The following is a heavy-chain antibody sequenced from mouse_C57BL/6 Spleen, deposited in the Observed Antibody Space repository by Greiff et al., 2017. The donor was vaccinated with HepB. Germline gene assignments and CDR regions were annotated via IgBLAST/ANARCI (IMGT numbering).Heavy chain of an antibody. V-gene: IGHV2-2*01. D-gene: IGHD2-5*01. CDR3: ASSSNYPLWYFDV. Sequence: VKLMESGPGLVQPSQSLSITRTVSGFSLTSYGVHWVRQSPGKGLEWLGVIWSGGSTDYNAAFISRLSISKDNSKSQVFFKMNSLQADDTAIYYCASSSNYPLWYFDVWGTGTTVTVSS. J-gene: IGHJ1*03. CDR2: IWSGGST. CDR1: GFSLTSYG.